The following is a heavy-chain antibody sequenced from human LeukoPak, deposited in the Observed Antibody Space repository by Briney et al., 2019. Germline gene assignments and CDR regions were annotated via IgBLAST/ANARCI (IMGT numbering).Heavy chain of an antibody. Sequence: GVSLRLSCAASGFTFSYYWMHWVRQAPGKGLVWVSRISGDGSITDYADSVKGRFTISRDNAKNTLYLQMNSLRAEDSAMYYCGRLVEAGPAYSGQGTLVTVSS. CDR3: GRLVEAGPAY. CDR1: GFTFSYYW. CDR2: ISGDGSIT. D-gene: IGHD6-13*01. V-gene: IGHV3-74*01. J-gene: IGHJ4*02.